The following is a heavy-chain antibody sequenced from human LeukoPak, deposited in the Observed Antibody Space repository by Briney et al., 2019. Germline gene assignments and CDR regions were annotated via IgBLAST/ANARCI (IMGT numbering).Heavy chain of an antibody. CDR3: ARDGDTAPALYAFDI. CDR2: IYHSGST. Sequence: SETLSLTCTVSGGSISSYYWSWIRQPPGKGLEWIGEIYHSGSTNYNPSLKSRVTISVDESKNQFSLKLSSVTAADTAVYYCARDGDTAPALYAFDIWGQGTMVTVSS. D-gene: IGHD5-18*01. J-gene: IGHJ3*02. CDR1: GGSISSYY. V-gene: IGHV4-59*12.